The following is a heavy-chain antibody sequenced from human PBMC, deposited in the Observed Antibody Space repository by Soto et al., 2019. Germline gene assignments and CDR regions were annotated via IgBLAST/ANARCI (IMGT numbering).Heavy chain of an antibody. CDR2: INIVNGNT. Sequence: ASVKVSCKASGHTFINYPLHWVRQAPGQRLEWMGWINIVNGNTKYLDKLQGRVTMTRDTSASTVYMELSSLRSEDSALYFCARTGIAARHDAFDVWGQGTMVTVSS. D-gene: IGHD6-6*01. CDR3: ARTGIAARHDAFDV. J-gene: IGHJ3*01. CDR1: GHTFINYP. V-gene: IGHV1-3*04.